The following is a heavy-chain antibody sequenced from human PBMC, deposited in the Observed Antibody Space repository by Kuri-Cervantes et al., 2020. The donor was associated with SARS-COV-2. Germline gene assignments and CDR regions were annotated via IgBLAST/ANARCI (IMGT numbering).Heavy chain of an antibody. Sequence: SETLSLTCTVSGGSISSGSYYWSWIRQPAGKGLEWIGRIYTSGSTNYNPSLKSPLTISVDTSKNQFSLKLSSVTAADAAVYYCARTARHFDLWGRGTLVTVSS. J-gene: IGHJ2*01. CDR3: ARTARHFDL. CDR2: IYTSGST. V-gene: IGHV4-61*02. CDR1: GGSISSGSYY. D-gene: IGHD5-18*01.